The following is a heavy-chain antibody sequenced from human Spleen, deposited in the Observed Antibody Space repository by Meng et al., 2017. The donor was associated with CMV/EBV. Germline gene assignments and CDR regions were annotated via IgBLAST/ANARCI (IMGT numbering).Heavy chain of an antibody. CDR3: ARGLIAVAGTDDY. J-gene: IGHJ4*02. V-gene: IGHV1-2*02. Sequence: QGQLVPSGAGVKKPGASVKVSCKASGYTFTGYYMHWVRQAPGQGLEWMGWINPNSGGTNYAQKFQGRVTMTRDTSTSTVYMELSSLRSEDTAVYYCARGLIAVAGTDDYWGQGTLVTVSS. CDR1: GYTFTGYY. D-gene: IGHD6-19*01. CDR2: INPNSGGT.